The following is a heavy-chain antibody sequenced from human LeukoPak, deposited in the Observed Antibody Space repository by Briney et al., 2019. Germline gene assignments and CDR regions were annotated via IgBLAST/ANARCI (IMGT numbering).Heavy chain of an antibody. J-gene: IGHJ6*03. D-gene: IGHD3-22*01. CDR3: ARQRDQYYYDSSGPRRPDYYYYYYMDV. CDR1: GYSFTFYW. V-gene: IGHV5-51*01. Sequence: GESLKISCKGSGYSFTFYWIGWVRQMPGKGLEWMGIIYPGDSDTRYSPSFQGQVTISADKSISTAYLQWSSLKASDTAMYYCARQRDQYYYDSSGPRRPDYYYYYYMDVWGKGTTVTISS. CDR2: IYPGDSDT.